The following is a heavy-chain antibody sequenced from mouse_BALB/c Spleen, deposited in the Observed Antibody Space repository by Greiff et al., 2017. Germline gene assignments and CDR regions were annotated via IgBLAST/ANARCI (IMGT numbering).Heavy chain of an antibody. CDR1: GFTFSSYA. CDR3: ARYGSSFYFDY. CDR2: ISSGGST. D-gene: IGHD1-1*01. Sequence: DVQLVESGGGLVKPGGSLKLSCAASGFTFSSYAMSWVRQTPEKRLEWVASISSGGSTYYPDSVKGRFTISRDNPKNTLFLQMTSLRSEDTAMYYCARYGSSFYFDYWGQGTTLTVSS. V-gene: IGHV5-6-5*01. J-gene: IGHJ2*01.